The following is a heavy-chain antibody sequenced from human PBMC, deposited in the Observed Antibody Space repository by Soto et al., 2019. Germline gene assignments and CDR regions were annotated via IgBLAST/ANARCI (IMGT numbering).Heavy chain of an antibody. CDR1: GGTFISDT. D-gene: IGHD2-15*01. CDR2: FIPMFDMA. Sequence: QVQLVQSGPEVKKPGSSVTVSCRSSGGTFISDTISWVRQATGQGLEWMDRFIPMFDMADNGQKFQGRVTISADESTRTVYLELRSLRSEDTAVYYCARDDYSEYTEDGFEIWGQGTMVTVSS. J-gene: IGHJ3*02. V-gene: IGHV1-69*08. CDR3: ARDDYSEYTEDGFEI.